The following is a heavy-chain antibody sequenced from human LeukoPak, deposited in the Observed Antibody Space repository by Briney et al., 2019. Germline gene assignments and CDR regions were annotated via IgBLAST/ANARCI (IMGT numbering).Heavy chain of an antibody. CDR1: GGSISSSSYY. D-gene: IGHD2-2*01. V-gene: IGHV4-39*01. CDR3: ARRGYCSSTSCYEYWSDP. CDR2: SYYSGST. Sequence: SETLSLTCTVSGGSISSSSYYWGWIRQPPGKGLEWIGISYYSGSTYYNPSLKSRLTISVDTSKNQFSLKLSSVTATDTAVYYCARRGYCSSTSCYEYWSDPWGQGTLVTVSS. J-gene: IGHJ5*02.